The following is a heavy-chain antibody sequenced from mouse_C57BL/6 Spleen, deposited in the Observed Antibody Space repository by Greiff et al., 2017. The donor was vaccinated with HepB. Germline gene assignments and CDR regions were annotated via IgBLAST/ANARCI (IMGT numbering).Heavy chain of an antibody. D-gene: IGHD4-1*01. Sequence: EVQRVESGGGLVKPGGSLKLSCAASGFTFSSYTMSWVRQTPEKRLEWVATISGGGGNTYYPDSVKGRFTISRDNAKNTLYLQMSSLRSEDTALYYCARHVSLTGTYYFDYWGQGTTLTVSS. V-gene: IGHV5-9*01. CDR2: ISGGGGNT. CDR3: ARHVSLTGTYYFDY. J-gene: IGHJ2*01. CDR1: GFTFSSYT.